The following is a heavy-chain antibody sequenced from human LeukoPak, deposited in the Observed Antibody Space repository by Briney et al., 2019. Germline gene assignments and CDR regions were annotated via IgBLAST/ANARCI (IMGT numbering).Heavy chain of an antibody. J-gene: IGHJ3*02. Sequence: PSETLSLTCTVSGGSISSGDYYWSWVRQPPGKGLEWIGYIYYSGSTYYNPSLKSRVTISVDTSKNQFSLKLSSVTAADTAVYYCARERVPGDFWTGDAFDIWGQGTMVTVSS. CDR2: IYYSGST. D-gene: IGHD3/OR15-3a*01. V-gene: IGHV4-30-4*01. CDR3: ARERVPGDFWTGDAFDI. CDR1: GGSISSGDYY.